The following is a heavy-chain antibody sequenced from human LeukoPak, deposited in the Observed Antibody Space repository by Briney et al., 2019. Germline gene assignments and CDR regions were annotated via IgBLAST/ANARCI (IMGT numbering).Heavy chain of an antibody. CDR1: GGSISSGGYY. CDR3: ATYFRNWGWNWFDP. CDR2: IYYSGST. J-gene: IGHJ5*02. Sequence: PSETLSLTCTVSGGSISSGGYYWSWIRQHPGKGLEWIGYIYYSGSTYYNPSLKSRVTISVDTSKNQFSLKLSSVTAADTAVYYCATYFRNWGWNWFDPWGQGTLVTVSS. D-gene: IGHD7-27*01. V-gene: IGHV4-31*03.